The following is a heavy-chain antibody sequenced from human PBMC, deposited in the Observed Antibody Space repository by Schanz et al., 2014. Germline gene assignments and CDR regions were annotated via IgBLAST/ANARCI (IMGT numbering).Heavy chain of an antibody. Sequence: QILLVQPGPEVKKPGASVTVSCKASGYTFTSYDFNWVRQAPGQGLEWLGWMNPNSGNPGFAQKFRGRVTMTRNTSMSTAYIERHILTSEDTAVYYCARGRTFDYWGQGTLXTVSS. CDR2: MNPNSGNP. V-gene: IGHV1-8*01. CDR3: ARGRTFDY. CDR1: GYTFTSYD. J-gene: IGHJ4*02.